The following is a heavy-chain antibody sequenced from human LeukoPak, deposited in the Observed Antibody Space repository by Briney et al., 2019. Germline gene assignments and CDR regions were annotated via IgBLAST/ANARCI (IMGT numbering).Heavy chain of an antibody. J-gene: IGHJ4*02. V-gene: IGHV4-4*07. Sequence: PSETLSLTCTVSGGSISSYYWSWIRQPAGKGLEWIGRIYTSGSTNYNPSLKSRVTISVDKSKNQFSLKLSSVTAADTAVYYCARDPPGYYDSSGYYPFGYWGQGTLVTVSS. CDR2: IYTSGST. CDR3: ARDPPGYYDSSGYYPFGY. D-gene: IGHD3-22*01. CDR1: GGSISSYY.